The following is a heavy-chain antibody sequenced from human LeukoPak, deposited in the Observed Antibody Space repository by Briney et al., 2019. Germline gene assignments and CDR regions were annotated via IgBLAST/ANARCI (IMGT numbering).Heavy chain of an antibody. J-gene: IGHJ5*02. CDR3: ARVDSSSWYNWFDP. D-gene: IGHD6-13*01. V-gene: IGHV4-59*01. CDR1: GGSISSYY. CDR2: IYYSGST. Sequence: PSETLSLTCTVSGGSISSYYWSWIRQLPGKGLEWIGYIYYSGSTTYNPSLKSRVTISVDTSKNQLSLSLSSVTAADTAVYYCARVDSSSWYNWFDPWGQGTLVTVSS.